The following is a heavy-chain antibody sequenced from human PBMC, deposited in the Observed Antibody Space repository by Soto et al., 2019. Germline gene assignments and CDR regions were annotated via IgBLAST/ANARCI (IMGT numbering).Heavy chain of an antibody. V-gene: IGHV4-31*03. Sequence: QVQLQESGPGLVKPSQTLSLTCTVSGGSISSGGYYWSWIRQHPGKGLEWIGYIYYSGSTYYNPXLKSRVTISVXXSXNXXSLKLSSVTAADTAVYYCARVNTDWFFAQGYYFDYWGQGTLVTVSS. CDR1: GGSISSGGYY. CDR3: ARVNTDWFFAQGYYFDY. D-gene: IGHD3-9*01. CDR2: IYYSGST. J-gene: IGHJ4*02.